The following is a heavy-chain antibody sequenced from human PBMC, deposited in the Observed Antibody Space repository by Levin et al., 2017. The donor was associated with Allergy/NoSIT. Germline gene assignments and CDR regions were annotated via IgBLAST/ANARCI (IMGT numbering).Heavy chain of an antibody. Sequence: SQTLSLTCSVSGASVSNFHWSWIRPPPGRQPEWLGHSYYAGSVTYNPSLGSRITMSVDTSKTWVSLELTSVTTADTAIYYCARHVYPDGSPFDSWGLGSLVTVSS. CDR1: GASVSNFH. CDR2: SYYAGSV. V-gene: IGHV4-59*08. D-gene: IGHD3-10*01. J-gene: IGHJ4*02. CDR3: ARHVYPDGSPFDS.